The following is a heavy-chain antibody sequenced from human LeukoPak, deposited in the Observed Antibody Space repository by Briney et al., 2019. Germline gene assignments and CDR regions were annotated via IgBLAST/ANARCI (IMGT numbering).Heavy chain of an antibody. V-gene: IGHV4-61*02. CDR2: IYTSGST. Sequence: PSETLSLTCTVSGGSISSGSYYWSWIRQPAGKGLEWIGRIYTSGSTNYNPSLKSRVTMSVDTSKRQFSLKLSSVTAADTAVYYCARGPGQLTSECIDDWGQGILVTVSS. CDR1: GGSISSGSYY. CDR3: ARGPGQLTSECIDD. J-gene: IGHJ4*02. D-gene: IGHD4/OR15-4a*01.